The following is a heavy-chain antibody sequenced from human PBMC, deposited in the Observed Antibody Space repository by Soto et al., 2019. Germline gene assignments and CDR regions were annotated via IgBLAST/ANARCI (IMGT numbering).Heavy chain of an antibody. V-gene: IGHV5-51*01. J-gene: IGHJ5*02. CDR2: IYPGDSDT. CDR1: GFTFSTYW. CDR3: SRYGWIAAAGKGCGNWFDH. Sequence: GGSLRISCEGSGFTFSTYWIGWVRQIPGKGLEWVSGIYPGDSDTRYSPSFQGQVTISADKSISTAYLQWSSLKASDTAMYYCSRYGWIAAAGKGCGNWFDHWGQGTLVTVSS. D-gene: IGHD6-13*01.